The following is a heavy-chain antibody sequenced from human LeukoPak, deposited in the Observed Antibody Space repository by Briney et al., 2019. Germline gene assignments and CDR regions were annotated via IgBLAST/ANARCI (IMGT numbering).Heavy chain of an antibody. J-gene: IGHJ3*02. Sequence: ASVKVSCQVSVYTFTSYGISWVRQAPGQAREGMGWISAYNGNTNYAQKLQGRVTMTTDTSTSTAYMELRSLRSDDTAVYYCARDKHIVVVTALDAFDIWGQGTMVTVSS. V-gene: IGHV1-18*01. CDR3: ARDKHIVVVTALDAFDI. CDR2: ISAYNGNT. CDR1: VYTFTSYG. D-gene: IGHD2-21*02.